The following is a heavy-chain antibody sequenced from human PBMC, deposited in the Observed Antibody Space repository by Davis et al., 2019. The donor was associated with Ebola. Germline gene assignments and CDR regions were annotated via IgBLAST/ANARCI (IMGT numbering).Heavy chain of an antibody. CDR1: AFSFDDSA. CDR3: ASLHSGYDWINDY. Sequence: GESLKISCAASAFSFDDSAMHWVRQVPGKGLEWVSLIKDDGSHTLYADSVKGRFTISRDNAKNSLYLQMNSLRAEDTAVYYCASLHSGYDWINDYWGQGTLGTVSA. J-gene: IGHJ4*02. D-gene: IGHD5-12*01. CDR2: IKDDGSHT. V-gene: IGHV3-43*02.